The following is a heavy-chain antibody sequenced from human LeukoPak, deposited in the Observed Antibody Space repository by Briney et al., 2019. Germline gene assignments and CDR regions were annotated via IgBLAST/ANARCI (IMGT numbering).Heavy chain of an antibody. V-gene: IGHV4-30-4*08. Sequence: SETLSLTXTVSGGSISSGDYYWSWIRQPPGKGLEWIGYIYYSGSTYYNPSLKSRVTISVDTSKNQFSLKLSSVTAADTAVYYCARGSYDTPSFDYWGQGTLVTVSS. D-gene: IGHD1-26*01. CDR1: GGSISSGDYY. CDR2: IYYSGST. CDR3: ARGSYDTPSFDY. J-gene: IGHJ4*02.